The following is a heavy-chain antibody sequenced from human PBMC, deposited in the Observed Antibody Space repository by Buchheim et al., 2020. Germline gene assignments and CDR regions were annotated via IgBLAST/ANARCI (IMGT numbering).Heavy chain of an antibody. CDR1: GGSVSSGPYS. Sequence: QVQLQESGPGLVKPSQTLSLTCTVSGGSVSSGPYSWTWIRQPAGKGLEWIGRIYPSGTTNYNPSLKSRLTIYITRFRNQFSLNLSSVTAADTAVYYCARLFDSWGQGTL. J-gene: IGHJ4*01. V-gene: IGHV4-61*02. CDR3: ARLFDS. CDR2: IYPSGTT.